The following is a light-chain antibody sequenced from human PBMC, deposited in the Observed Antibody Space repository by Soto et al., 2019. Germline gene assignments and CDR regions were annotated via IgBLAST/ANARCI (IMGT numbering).Light chain of an antibody. V-gene: IGLV2-14*01. J-gene: IGLJ3*02. CDR3: SSYTTTSTLV. Sequence: QSVLTQPASVSGSPGQSITIACTGTNRDVGSYNLVSWYQQRPGEAPKLIISEVRNRPSGISYRFTGSKSGNTASLTISGLPAEDEADYYCSSYTTTSTLVFGAGTKLTVL. CDR2: EVR. CDR1: NRDVGSYNL.